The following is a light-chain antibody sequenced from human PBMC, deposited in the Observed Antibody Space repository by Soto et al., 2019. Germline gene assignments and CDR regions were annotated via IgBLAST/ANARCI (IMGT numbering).Light chain of an antibody. Sequence: PGERATLSCRASQSVSSSYLGWFQQKPGQTPRLLISGASSRATGIPDRFSGSGSGTDFTLTISRLDPEDFAVYWCQVYCSAPLFSFGPWTKVDIK. J-gene: IGKJ3*01. CDR1: QSVSSSY. CDR3: QVYCSAPLFS. V-gene: IGKV3-20*01. CDR2: GAS.